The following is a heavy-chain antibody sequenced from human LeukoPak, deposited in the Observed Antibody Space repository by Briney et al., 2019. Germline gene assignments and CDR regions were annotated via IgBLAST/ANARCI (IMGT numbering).Heavy chain of an antibody. J-gene: IGHJ4*02. CDR3: ARGDPSGRPGIAFDY. D-gene: IGHD1-26*01. Sequence: SETLSLTCTVSGGSISNNYWSWIRQPPGKGLEWIGHFHDSESTNYNPSLKSRVAISVDTSKNQFSLKLSSVTAADTAVYYCARGDPSGRPGIAFDYWGQGTLVTVSS. V-gene: IGHV4-59*01. CDR2: FHDSEST. CDR1: GGSISNNY.